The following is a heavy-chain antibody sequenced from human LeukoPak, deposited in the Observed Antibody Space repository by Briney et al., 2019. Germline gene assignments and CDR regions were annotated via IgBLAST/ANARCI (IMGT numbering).Heavy chain of an antibody. CDR2: ISGSGGST. CDR1: GFTFSSYA. V-gene: IGHV3-23*01. J-gene: IGHJ3*02. Sequence: GGSLRLSCAASGFTFSSYAMSWVRQAPGKGLEWVSAISGSGGSTYYADSVKGRFTISRDNSKNTLYLQMDSLRAEDTAVYYCAKDWALWFEESQDAFDIWGQGTMVTVSS. CDR3: AKDWALWFEESQDAFDI. D-gene: IGHD3-10*01.